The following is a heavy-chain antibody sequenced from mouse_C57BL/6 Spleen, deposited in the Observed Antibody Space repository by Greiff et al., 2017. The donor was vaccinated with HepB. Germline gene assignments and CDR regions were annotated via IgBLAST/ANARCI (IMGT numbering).Heavy chain of an antibody. CDR1: GFNIKDYY. V-gene: IGHV14-1*01. Sequence: EVQLQQSGAELVRPGASVKLSCTASGFNIKDYYMHWVKQRPEQGLEWIGRIDPEDGDTEYAPKFKGKATMTADTSSNTAYLQLSSLTSEDTAVYYWTTGFTTGDYFDYWGQGPTLSFAS. CDR3: TTGFTTGDYFDY. D-gene: IGHD1-1*01. CDR2: IDPEDGDT. J-gene: IGHJ2*01.